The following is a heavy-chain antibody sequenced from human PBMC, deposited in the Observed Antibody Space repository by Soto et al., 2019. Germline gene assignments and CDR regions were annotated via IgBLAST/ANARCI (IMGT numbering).Heavy chain of an antibody. D-gene: IGHD6-13*01. V-gene: IGHV4-59*01. CDR1: GGSISSSY. CDR2: IYDSGST. CDR3: AREDIAAAGTRGMDV. J-gene: IGHJ6*02. Sequence: SETLSLTCTVSGGSISSSYWSWIRQPPGKGLEWIGYIYDSGSTYYNSSLKSRVTMSVDTSKNQFSLKLSSVTAADTAVYYCAREDIAAAGTRGMDVWGQGTTVTVSS.